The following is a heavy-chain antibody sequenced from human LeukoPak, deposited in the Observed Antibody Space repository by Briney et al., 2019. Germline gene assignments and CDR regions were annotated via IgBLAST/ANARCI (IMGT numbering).Heavy chain of an antibody. Sequence: GGSLRLSCAASGFIFSSYAMSWVRQAPGKGLEWVSAISESGDNTYYADSVKGRFTISRDTSKSTLYLQLNSLRAEDTAIYYCAKGIHSTGYYPFDYWGQGTLVTVSS. CDR3: AKGIHSTGYYPFDY. D-gene: IGHD3-22*01. V-gene: IGHV3-23*01. CDR1: GFIFSSYA. J-gene: IGHJ4*02. CDR2: ISESGDNT.